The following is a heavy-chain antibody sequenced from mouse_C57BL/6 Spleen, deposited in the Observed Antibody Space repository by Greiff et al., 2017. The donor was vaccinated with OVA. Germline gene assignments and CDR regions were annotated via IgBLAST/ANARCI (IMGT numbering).Heavy chain of an antibody. Sequence: EVKLVESGGGLVKPGGSLKLSCAASGFTFSDYGMHWVRQAPEKGLEWVAYISSGSSTIYYADTVKGRFTISRDNAKNTLFLQMTSLRSEDTAMYYCARTMDYAMDYWGQGTSVTVSS. CDR1: GFTFSDYG. CDR2: ISSGSSTI. V-gene: IGHV5-17*01. J-gene: IGHJ4*01. CDR3: ARTMDYAMDY. D-gene: IGHD1-1*02.